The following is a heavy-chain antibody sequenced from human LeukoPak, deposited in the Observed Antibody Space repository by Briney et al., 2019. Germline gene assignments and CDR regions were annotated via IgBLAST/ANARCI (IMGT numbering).Heavy chain of an antibody. D-gene: IGHD2-2*01. Sequence: PSETLSLTCTVSGGSISSNYWSWIRQPPGKGLEWIGYIYYSGSTNYNPSLKSRVTISVDTSKNQFSLKLSSVTAADTAVYYCARLEPIRGYQLLPGSGLEAFDIWGQGTMVTVSS. CDR1: GGSISSNY. J-gene: IGHJ3*02. CDR2: IYYSGST. V-gene: IGHV4-59*01. CDR3: ARLEPIRGYQLLPGSGLEAFDI.